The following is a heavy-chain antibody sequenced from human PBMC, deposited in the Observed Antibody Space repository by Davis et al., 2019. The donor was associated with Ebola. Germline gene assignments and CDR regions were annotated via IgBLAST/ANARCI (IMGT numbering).Heavy chain of an antibody. CDR2: IYYSGST. V-gene: IGHV4-61*08. D-gene: IGHD3-10*01. Sequence: SETLSLTCTVSGGSVNSADYYWTWIRQPPGKGLEWIGYIYYSGSTNYNPSLKSRVTISVDTSKNQFSPKLSSVTAADTAVYYCARLLWFGRGSYYYYGMDVWGKGTTVTVSS. CDR3: ARLLWFGRGSYYYYGMDV. CDR1: GGSVNSADYY. J-gene: IGHJ6*04.